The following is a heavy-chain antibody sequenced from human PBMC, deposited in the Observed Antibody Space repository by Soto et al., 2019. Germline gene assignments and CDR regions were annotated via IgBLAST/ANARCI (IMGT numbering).Heavy chain of an antibody. Sequence: QVQLVQSGAEVKKPGASVKVSCKASGYTFTSYAMHWVRQAPGQRLEWMGWINAGNGNTKYSQKFQGRVTITRDTSASTAYMVLSSLRSEDTAVYYCARGAYYDFWSGYSNWFDPWGQGTLVTVSS. J-gene: IGHJ5*02. CDR1: GYTFTSYA. CDR3: ARGAYYDFWSGYSNWFDP. D-gene: IGHD3-3*01. CDR2: INAGNGNT. V-gene: IGHV1-3*01.